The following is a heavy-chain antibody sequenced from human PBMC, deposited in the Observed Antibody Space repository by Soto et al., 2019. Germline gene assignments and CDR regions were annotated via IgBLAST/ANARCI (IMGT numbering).Heavy chain of an antibody. Sequence: ASVQVSFKASGYTFTTYGISWVRQAPGQGLEWMGWISAYNGNTNYAQKLQGRVTMTTDTSTSTAYMELRSLRSDDTAVYYCARVVGSNYRWFDPWGQGTLVTVSS. V-gene: IGHV1-18*01. CDR2: ISAYNGNT. D-gene: IGHD4-4*01. CDR3: ARVVGSNYRWFDP. J-gene: IGHJ5*02. CDR1: GYTFTTYG.